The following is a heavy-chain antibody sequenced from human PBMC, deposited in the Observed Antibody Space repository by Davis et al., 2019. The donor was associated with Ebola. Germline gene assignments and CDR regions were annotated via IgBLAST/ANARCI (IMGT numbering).Heavy chain of an antibody. CDR3: ARDRRGEWFPDY. V-gene: IGHV3-9*01. CDR1: GFTFHDYG. D-gene: IGHD3-3*01. J-gene: IGHJ4*02. Sequence: SLKISCAAPGFTFHDYGMLWVRHAPGKGLEWVSGLSWNGGNIGYAESVKGRFTISRDNAKNSLYLQMNSLRAEDTALYYCARDRRGEWFPDYWGQGTLVTVSS. CDR2: LSWNGGNI.